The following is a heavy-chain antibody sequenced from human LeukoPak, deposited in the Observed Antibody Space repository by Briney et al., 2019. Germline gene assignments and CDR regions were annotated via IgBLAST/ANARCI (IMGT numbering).Heavy chain of an antibody. D-gene: IGHD3-10*01. Sequence: GGSPRLSCAASGFTFSDYYMSWIRQAPGKGLEWVSYISSSGSTIYYADSVKGRFTISRDNAKNSLYLQMNSLRAEDTAVYYCARAREYYYGSGSYRDWGQGTLVTVSS. CDR2: ISSSGSTI. CDR3: ARAREYYYGSGSYRD. J-gene: IGHJ4*02. CDR1: GFTFSDYY. V-gene: IGHV3-11*01.